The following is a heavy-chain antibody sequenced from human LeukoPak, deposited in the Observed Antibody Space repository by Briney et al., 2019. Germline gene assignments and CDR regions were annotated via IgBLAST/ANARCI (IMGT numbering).Heavy chain of an antibody. CDR3: ARGSSGSYYYGQVWFDP. Sequence: SETLSLTCTVSGGSISSYYWGWIRQPPGKGLEWIGYIYYSGSTNYNPSLKSRVTISVDTSKNQFSLKLSSVTAADTAVYYCARGSSGSYYYGQVWFDPWGQGTLVTVSS. CDR1: GGSISSYY. V-gene: IGHV4-59*01. D-gene: IGHD1-26*01. J-gene: IGHJ5*02. CDR2: IYYSGST.